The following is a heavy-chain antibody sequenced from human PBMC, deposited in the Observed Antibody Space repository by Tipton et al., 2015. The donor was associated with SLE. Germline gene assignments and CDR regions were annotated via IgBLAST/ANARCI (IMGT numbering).Heavy chain of an antibody. CDR3: ARQYSYAKGYFDY. CDR1: GYSFTSYW. D-gene: IGHD5-18*01. J-gene: IGHJ4*02. V-gene: IGHV5-51*01. CDR2: IYPGDSDT. Sequence: VQLVQSGAEVKKPGESLKISCKGSGYSFTSYWIGWVRQMPGKGLEWMGIIYPGDSDTRYSPPFQGQDTISADKSISTAYLQWGSRKASDTALYYCARQYSYAKGYFDYWGQGTLVTVSS.